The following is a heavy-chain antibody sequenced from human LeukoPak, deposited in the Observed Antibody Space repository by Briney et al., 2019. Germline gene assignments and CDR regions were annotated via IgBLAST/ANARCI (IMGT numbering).Heavy chain of an antibody. CDR3: ASQKANFYDSSGDV. Sequence: GGSLRLSCAASGFSFSSSAMSWVRQAPGKGLEWVSAISGSGGNTYYAGSVKGRFTIFSDNSKNMLYLQMNSLRAEDTALYYCASQKANFYDSSGDVWGQGTTVTVSS. D-gene: IGHD3-22*01. V-gene: IGHV3-23*01. CDR1: GFSFSSSA. CDR2: ISGSGGNT. J-gene: IGHJ6*02.